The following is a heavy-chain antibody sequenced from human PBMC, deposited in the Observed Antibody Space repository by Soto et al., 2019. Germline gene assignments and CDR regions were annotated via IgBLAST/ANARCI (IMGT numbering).Heavy chain of an antibody. D-gene: IGHD3-10*01. Sequence: EVQLVESGGDLVEPGRSLRLSCAVSGFTFDDYAMHWVRQVPGKGLQWVSGISWNGGRVAYAESVKGRFTISRDNAKSSLHLQMSSLRPEDTALYYCVIDVTQRGYGSGSLITRFDYWGQGTLVTVST. CDR1: GFTFDDYA. V-gene: IGHV3-9*01. CDR2: ISWNGGRV. CDR3: VIDVTQRGYGSGSLITRFDY. J-gene: IGHJ4*02.